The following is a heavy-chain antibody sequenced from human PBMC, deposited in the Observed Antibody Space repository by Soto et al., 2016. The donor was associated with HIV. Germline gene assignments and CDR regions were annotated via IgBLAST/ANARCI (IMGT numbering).Heavy chain of an antibody. CDR2: INHSGST. CDR3: ARVVLRDGXNYSDFDY. Sequence: QVQLQQWGAGLLKPSETLSLTCVVYGGSFSGDYWSWIRQPPGKGLEWIGEINHSGSTNYNPSLKSRVTISVDTSKNQFSLKLSSVTAADTAVYYCARVVLRDGXNYSDFDYWGQGTLVTVSS. J-gene: IGHJ4*02. D-gene: IGHD5-12*01. V-gene: IGHV4-34*01. CDR1: GGSFSGDY.